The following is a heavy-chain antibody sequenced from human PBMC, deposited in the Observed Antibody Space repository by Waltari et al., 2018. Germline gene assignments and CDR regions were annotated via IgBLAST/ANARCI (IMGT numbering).Heavy chain of an antibody. CDR2: ISYTGAT. Sequence: QLQLQESGPGLVMPSETLSLTCGVSGGSITTNLHYWAWIRQAPGQGLEWVGTISYTGATYTRPSLTSRVTMSRDTSKNQLSLKVGSVTAADTAVYYCATYIGASIGTAAFDVWGRGTMVIVSS. J-gene: IGHJ3*01. CDR3: ATYIGASIGTAAFDV. CDR1: GGSITTNLHY. V-gene: IGHV4-39*01. D-gene: IGHD5-12*01.